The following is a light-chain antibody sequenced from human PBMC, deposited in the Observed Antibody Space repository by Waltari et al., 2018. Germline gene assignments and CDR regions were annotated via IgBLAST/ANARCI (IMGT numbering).Light chain of an antibody. CDR3: QTWGTGIWV. CDR1: SGHIDYP. V-gene: IGLV4-69*01. CDR2: VNNDGSH. Sequence: QLVLTQSPSASASLGASVKITCTLSSGHIDYPIAWHQQHSNKGPRYLLKVNNDGSHYRGDGSPGRVSGSSSGAERYLIISSLQSEDEADYYCQTWGTGIWVFGGGTRLTVL. J-gene: IGLJ3*02.